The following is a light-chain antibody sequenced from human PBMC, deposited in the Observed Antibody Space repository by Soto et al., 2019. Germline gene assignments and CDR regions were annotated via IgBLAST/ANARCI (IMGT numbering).Light chain of an antibody. CDR2: DAS. CDR3: QQYNNWPPT. CDR1: QSVSSN. V-gene: IGKV3-15*01. J-gene: IGKJ1*01. Sequence: EIVMTQSPATLSVSPGERATLSCRASQSVSSNLAWYQQKPGQAPRLHIYDASTRATGIPARFSGSGSGTEFTLTISSLQSEDFAVYYCQQYNNWPPTFGQGTKVEIK.